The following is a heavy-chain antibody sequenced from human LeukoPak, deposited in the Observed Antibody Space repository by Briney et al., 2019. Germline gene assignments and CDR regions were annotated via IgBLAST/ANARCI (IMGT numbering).Heavy chain of an antibody. J-gene: IGHJ4*02. CDR1: GYSISSGYY. Sequence: KSSETLSLTCTVSGYSISSGYYWGWIRQPPGKGLEWIGSIYHSGSTYYNPSLKSRVTISVDTSKNQFSLKLSSVTAADTAVYYCARDDSSGFIDYWGQGTLVTVSS. CDR2: IYHSGST. CDR3: ARDDSSGFIDY. V-gene: IGHV4-38-2*02. D-gene: IGHD3-22*01.